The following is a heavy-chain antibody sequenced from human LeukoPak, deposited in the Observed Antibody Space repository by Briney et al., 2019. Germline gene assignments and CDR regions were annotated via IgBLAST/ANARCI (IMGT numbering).Heavy chain of an antibody. CDR3: ARATYGSGSYYNPFDY. D-gene: IGHD3-10*01. J-gene: IGHJ4*02. CDR2: INPSGGST. V-gene: IGHV1-46*01. Sequence: ASVKVSCKTSGYTFTGYYMHWVRQAPGQGLEWMGIINPSGGSTSYAQKFQGRVTMTRDTARSTVYMELSSLRSEDTAVYYCARATYGSGSYYNPFDYWGQGTLVTVSS. CDR1: GYTFTGYY.